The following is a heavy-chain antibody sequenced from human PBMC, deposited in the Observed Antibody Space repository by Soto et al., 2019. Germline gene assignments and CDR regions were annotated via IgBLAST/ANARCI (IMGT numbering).Heavy chain of an antibody. Sequence: GGSLRLSCAASGFTFSSYGMHWVRQAPGKGLEWVAVISYDGSNKYYADSVKGRFTISRDNSKNTLYLQMNSLRAEDTAVYYCAKDGGLMGYCSSTSCYTHWLDPWGQGTMVTVSS. D-gene: IGHD2-2*02. V-gene: IGHV3-30*18. CDR1: GFTFSSYG. CDR2: ISYDGSNK. J-gene: IGHJ5*02. CDR3: AKDGGLMGYCSSTSCYTHWLDP.